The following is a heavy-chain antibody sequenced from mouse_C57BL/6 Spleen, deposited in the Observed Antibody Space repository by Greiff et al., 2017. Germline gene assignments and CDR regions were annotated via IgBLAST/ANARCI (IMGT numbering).Heavy chain of an antibody. CDR1: GYTFTSYW. Sequence: VQLQQPGAELVRPGSSVKLSCKASGYTFTSYWMHWVKQRPIQGLEWIGNIDPSDSDTHYNQKFKDKATLTVDKSSSTAYMQLSSLTSEDSAVYYCARRGYSNYVYYAMDYWGQGTSVTVSS. J-gene: IGHJ4*01. CDR2: IDPSDSDT. CDR3: ARRGYSNYVYYAMDY. V-gene: IGHV1-52*01. D-gene: IGHD2-5*01.